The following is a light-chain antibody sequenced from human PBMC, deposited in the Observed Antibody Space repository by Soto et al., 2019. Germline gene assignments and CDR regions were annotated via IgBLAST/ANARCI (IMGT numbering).Light chain of an antibody. J-gene: IGKJ2*01. CDR3: HQYDDGSYT. Sequence: DIVMTQTPLSLPVTPGEPASISCRSSQSLLDSDDGDTFLDWYLQKPGQSPQLLIYTVSYRASGVPDRFSGSGSGTDFTLKISRVEAEDVGVYYCHQYDDGSYTFGQGTKVDIK. V-gene: IGKV2-40*01. CDR1: QSLLDSDDGDTF. CDR2: TVS.